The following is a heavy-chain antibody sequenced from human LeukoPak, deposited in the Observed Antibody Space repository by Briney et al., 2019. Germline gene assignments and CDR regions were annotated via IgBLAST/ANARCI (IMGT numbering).Heavy chain of an antibody. CDR1: GGSISHYF. J-gene: IGHJ3*02. D-gene: IGHD6-19*01. V-gene: IGHV4-4*07. Sequence: SETLSLTCTVSGGSISHYFWSWIRQPAGKGLEWIGRIYTSGSTNYNPSLKSRVTMSVDTSKNQFSLKLSSVTAADTAVYYCARDGASGWYFGGAFDIWGQGTMVTVSS. CDR3: ARDGASGWYFGGAFDI. CDR2: IYTSGST.